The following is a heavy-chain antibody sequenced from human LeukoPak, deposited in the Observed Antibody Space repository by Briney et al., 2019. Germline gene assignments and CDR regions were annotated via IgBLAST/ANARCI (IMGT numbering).Heavy chain of an antibody. CDR2: VTHSGRT. D-gene: IGHD4-23*01. J-gene: IGHJ4*02. CDR1: GASFSDYN. CDR3: ARGTPGYDY. V-gene: IGHV4-34*01. Sequence: SETLSLTCTVYGASFSDYNRTWIRQAPGKGLEWIGEVTHSGRTSYNPSLESRLTISVDTSNNQFSLNLRSVTVADTAVYYCARGTPGYDYWGQGTLVSVSS.